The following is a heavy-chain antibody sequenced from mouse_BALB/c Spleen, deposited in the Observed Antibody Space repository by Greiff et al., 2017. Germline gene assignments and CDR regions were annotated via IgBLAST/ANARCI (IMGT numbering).Heavy chain of an antibody. D-gene: IGHD4-1*01. V-gene: IGHV1-7*01. Sequence: QVQLKESGAELAKPGASVKMSCKASGYTFTSYWMHWVKQRPGQGLEWIGYINPSTGYTEYNQKFKDKATLTADKSSSTAYMQLSSLTSEDSAVYYCARDWDFDYWGQGTTLTVSS. J-gene: IGHJ2*01. CDR3: ARDWDFDY. CDR1: GYTFTSYW. CDR2: INPSTGYT.